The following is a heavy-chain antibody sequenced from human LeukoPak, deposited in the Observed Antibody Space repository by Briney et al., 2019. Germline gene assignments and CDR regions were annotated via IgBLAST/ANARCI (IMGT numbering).Heavy chain of an antibody. Sequence: ASVKVSCKASGGTFSSYAISWVRQAPGQGLERMGGIIPIFGTANYAQKFQGRVTITADESTSTAYMELSSLRSEDTAVYYCARADGVTTFYYYMDVWGKGTTVTVSS. CDR3: ARADGVTTFYYYMDV. CDR2: IIPIFGTA. D-gene: IGHD4-17*01. J-gene: IGHJ6*03. V-gene: IGHV1-69*01. CDR1: GGTFSSYA.